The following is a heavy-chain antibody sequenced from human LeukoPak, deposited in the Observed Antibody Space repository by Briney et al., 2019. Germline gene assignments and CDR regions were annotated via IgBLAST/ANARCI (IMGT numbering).Heavy chain of an antibody. D-gene: IGHD5-18*01. V-gene: IGHV3-53*01. CDR2: IYSGGST. CDR3: ARRGYSYGKGYFDY. Sequence: GGSLRLSCAASGFTLSSNYMSWVRQAPGKGLEWVSVIYSGGSTYYADSVKGRFTISRDNSKNTLYLQMNSLRAEDTAVYYCARRGYSYGKGYFDYWGQGTLVTVSS. CDR1: GFTLSSNY. J-gene: IGHJ4*02.